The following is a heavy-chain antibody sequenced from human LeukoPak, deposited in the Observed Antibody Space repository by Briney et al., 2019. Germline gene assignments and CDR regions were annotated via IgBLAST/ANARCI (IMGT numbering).Heavy chain of an antibody. CDR1: GFTFSSYS. J-gene: IGHJ5*02. Sequence: GGSLRLSCAASGFTFSSYSMNWVRQAPGKGLEWVSSISSSSSYIYYADSVKGRFTISRDNAKNSLYLQMNSLRAEDTAVYYCARVSSSGWYNWFDPWGQGTLVTASS. CDR3: ARVSSSGWYNWFDP. V-gene: IGHV3-21*01. CDR2: ISSSSSYI. D-gene: IGHD6-19*01.